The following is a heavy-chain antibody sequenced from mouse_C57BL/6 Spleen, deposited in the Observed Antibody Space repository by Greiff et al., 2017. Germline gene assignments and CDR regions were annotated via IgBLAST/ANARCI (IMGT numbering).Heavy chain of an antibody. J-gene: IGHJ1*03. D-gene: IGHD1-1*01. CDR2: INPNYGTT. Sequence: VQLQQSGPELVKPGASVKISCKASGYSFTDYYMNWVKQSTGKSLEWIGVINPNYGTTSYNQKFKGKATLTVDQSSSTAYMQLNSLTSEDSAVYNCAKRSTTDRYFDVWGTQTTVTVSS. V-gene: IGHV1-39*01. CDR3: AKRSTTDRYFDV. CDR1: GYSFTDYY.